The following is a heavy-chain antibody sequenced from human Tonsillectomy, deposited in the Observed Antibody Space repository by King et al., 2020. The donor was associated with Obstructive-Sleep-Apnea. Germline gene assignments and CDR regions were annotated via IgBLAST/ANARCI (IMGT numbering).Heavy chain of an antibody. CDR3: AREAISGWYSFDY. V-gene: IGHV4-4*02. CDR2: IYSGRT. Sequence: VQLQESGPGLVRPLGTLSLTFAVSGGSISSSHWWSWGRPAPGEGVEWIGEIYSGRTNYNPSLTTRVTISADMSKNQISLKLTSVTAADTAVYYCAREAISGWYSFDYWGQGALVTVSS. J-gene: IGHJ4*02. CDR1: GGSISSSHW. D-gene: IGHD6-19*01.